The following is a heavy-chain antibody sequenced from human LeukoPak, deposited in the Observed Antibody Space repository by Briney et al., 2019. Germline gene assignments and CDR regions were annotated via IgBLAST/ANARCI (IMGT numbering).Heavy chain of an antibody. CDR2: INHSGST. J-gene: IGHJ4*02. CDR3: ARPAQKYSSGWYGY. D-gene: IGHD6-19*01. V-gene: IGHV4-34*01. Sequence: PSETLSLTCAVYGGSFSGYYWSWIRQPPGKGLEWIGEINHSGSTNYNPSLKSRVTISVDTSKNQFSLKLSSVTAADTAVYYCARPAQKYSSGWYGYWGQGTLVTVSS. CDR1: GGSFSGYY.